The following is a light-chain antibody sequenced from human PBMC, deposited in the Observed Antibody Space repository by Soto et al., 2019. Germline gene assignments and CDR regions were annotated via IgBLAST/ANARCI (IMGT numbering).Light chain of an antibody. CDR3: LSHTTSSTPHV. CDR2: DVT. J-gene: IGLJ1*01. CDR1: SNEIARYNY. Sequence: QSALTQPASVSGSPGQSITISCTGTSNEIARYNYVSWYQQHPGKVPKLIIYDVTYRPSGVSNRFSGSKSGNTASLTISGLQAEDEADYYCLSHTTSSTPHVFGTGTKVTVL. V-gene: IGLV2-14*01.